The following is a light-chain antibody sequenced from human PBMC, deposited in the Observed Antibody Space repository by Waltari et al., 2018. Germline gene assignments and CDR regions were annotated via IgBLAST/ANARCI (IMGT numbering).Light chain of an antibody. CDR2: GAS. CDR1: QTISSNY. CDR3: QQYGSSPLT. Sequence: ESVLTQSPGTLSLSPGERATLSCRATQTISSNYLAWYQQKPGQAPRLLIYGASTRATGIPDRFNGSGSGTDISLTISRLEPEDFAVYYCQQYGSSPLTFGPGTTVDIK. V-gene: IGKV3-20*01. J-gene: IGKJ3*01.